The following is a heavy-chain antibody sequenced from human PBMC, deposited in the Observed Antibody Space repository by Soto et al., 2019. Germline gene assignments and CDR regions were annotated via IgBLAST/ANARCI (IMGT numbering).Heavy chain of an antibody. CDR3: AISQDRGGRTTFIY. Sequence: GGSLRLSCAVSGFTFDDNAMHWVRQAPERGLEWVSGINWKSDIGYADSVKSRFTISRDNAENSLYLQMNSLRAEDTALYYCAISQDRGGRTTFIYWGQGTQVTVSS. J-gene: IGHJ4*02. D-gene: IGHD3-16*01. CDR2: INWKSDI. CDR1: GFTFDDNA. V-gene: IGHV3-9*01.